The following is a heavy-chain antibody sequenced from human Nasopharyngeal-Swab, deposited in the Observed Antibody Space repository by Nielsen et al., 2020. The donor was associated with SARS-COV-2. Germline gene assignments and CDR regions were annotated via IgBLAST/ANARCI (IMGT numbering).Heavy chain of an antibody. CDR2: ISPGDGSST. CDR1: GFTFTSYA. J-gene: IGHJ4*02. D-gene: IGHD6-13*01. V-gene: IGHV3-74*01. CDR3: ARSSSWALEY. Sequence: GESLKISCAASGFTFTSYAMTWVRQAPGKGLMDVSYISPGDGSSTNYADSVKGRFIISRDNAKNTLFLQMNTLRAEDTAVYYCARSSSWALEYWGQGTPVTVSA.